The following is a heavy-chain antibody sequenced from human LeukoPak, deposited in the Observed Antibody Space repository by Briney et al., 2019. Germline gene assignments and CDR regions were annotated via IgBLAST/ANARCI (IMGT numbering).Heavy chain of an antibody. D-gene: IGHD3-9*01. CDR2: IYPGDSDT. Sequence: GESLKISGKGSGYSFTSYWIGWVRQMPGKGLEWMGIIYPGDSDTRYRPSFQRQVAISADKPISTAYLQWSSLKAADTAMYYGARHPNDILTGYYIGVFDIWGQGTMVTVSS. V-gene: IGHV5-51*01. CDR1: GYSFTSYW. J-gene: IGHJ3*02. CDR3: ARHPNDILTGYYIGVFDI.